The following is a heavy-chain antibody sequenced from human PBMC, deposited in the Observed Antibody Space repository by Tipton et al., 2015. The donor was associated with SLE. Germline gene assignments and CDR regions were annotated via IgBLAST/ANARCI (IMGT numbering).Heavy chain of an antibody. CDR1: GFTFSSDW. V-gene: IGHV3-74*01. J-gene: IGHJ4*02. D-gene: IGHD1-26*01. CDR3: VIGINGGLDY. Sequence: SLRLSCAASGFTFSSDWIHWVRQAPGKGLVWASLINNDGTRTSSADSVKGRFTISRDNVRNTLYLQMNSLRAEDTAVYYCVIGINGGLDYGGQGTLLTVSS. CDR2: INNDGTRT.